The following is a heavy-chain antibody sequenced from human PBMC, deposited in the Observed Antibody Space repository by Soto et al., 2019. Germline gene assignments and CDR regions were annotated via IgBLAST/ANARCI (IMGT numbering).Heavy chain of an antibody. CDR2: ISGSGGST. V-gene: IGHV3-23*01. D-gene: IGHD2-15*01. J-gene: IGHJ4*01. Sequence: LRLSCAASGFSFSSYAMSWVRQAPGQGLEWVSAISGSGGSTYYADYVKGRFTISRDNSKNTLYLQMNSLRAEDTVVYYCAKGLRLSGINAEFDYWGQGSLVTVS. CDR1: GFSFSSYA. CDR3: AKGLRLSGINAEFDY.